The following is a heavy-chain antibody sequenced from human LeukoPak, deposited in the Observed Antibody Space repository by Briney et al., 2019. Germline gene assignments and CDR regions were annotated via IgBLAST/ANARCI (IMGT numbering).Heavy chain of an antibody. CDR1: GITFSNYG. D-gene: IGHD2-15*01. J-gene: IGHJ3*02. CDR2: ISSSSYI. V-gene: IGHV3-21*01. CDR3: ATGGYCSGGSCYSDAFDI. Sequence: GGSLRLSCAVSGITFSNYGMSWVRQAPGKGLEWVSSISSSSYIYYADSVKGRFTISRDNAKNSLYLQMNSLRAEDTAVYYCATGGYCSGGSCYSDAFDIWGQGTMVTVSS.